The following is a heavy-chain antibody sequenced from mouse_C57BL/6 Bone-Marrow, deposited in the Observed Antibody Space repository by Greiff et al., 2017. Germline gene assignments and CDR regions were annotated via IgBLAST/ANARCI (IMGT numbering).Heavy chain of an antibody. CDR2: IYPYNGVS. V-gene: IGHV1-31*01. CDR1: GYSFTSYY. J-gene: IGHJ3*01. Sequence: EVNLVESGPELVKPGASVKISCKASGYSFTSYYMHWVKQSHGNILDWIGYIYPYNGVSSYNQKFKGKVTLTVDKSTSTAYMGLRRLTTEDSDVYYCDREKDYGSSWFAYWGQGTLVTVSA. D-gene: IGHD1-1*01. CDR3: DREKDYGSSWFAY.